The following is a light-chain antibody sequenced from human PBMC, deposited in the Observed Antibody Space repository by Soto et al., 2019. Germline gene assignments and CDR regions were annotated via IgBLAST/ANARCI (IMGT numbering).Light chain of an antibody. Sequence: DIQLTQSPSSLSASVGYRFTITCRASQTISSYLYWYQHKPGKAPKPLIYAASSLQSGVPSRYSVSGSGTDFTLTISSLEPEDFAVYYCQQYGSSPITFGQGTRLEIK. V-gene: IGKV1-39*01. J-gene: IGKJ5*01. CDR1: QTISSY. CDR2: AAS. CDR3: QQYGSSPIT.